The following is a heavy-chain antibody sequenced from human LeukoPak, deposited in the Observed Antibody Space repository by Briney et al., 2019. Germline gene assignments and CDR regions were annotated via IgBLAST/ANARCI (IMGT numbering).Heavy chain of an antibody. D-gene: IGHD3-16*02. CDR2: IYYSGST. J-gene: IGHJ4*02. Sequence: PTETLSLTCTVSGGSISSGDYYWSWIRQPPGKGLEWIGSIYYSGSTYYNPSLKSRVTISVDTSKNQFSLKLSSVTAADTAVYYCARDLGMITFGGVIVIGHWGQGTLVTVSS. CDR3: ARDLGMITFGGVIVIGH. V-gene: IGHV4-39*07. CDR1: GGSISSGDYY.